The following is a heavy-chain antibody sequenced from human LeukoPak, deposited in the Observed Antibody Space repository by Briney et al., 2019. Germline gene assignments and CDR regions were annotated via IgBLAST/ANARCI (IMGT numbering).Heavy chain of an antibody. Sequence: PGGSLRLSCAASGFTFSSYAMSWVRQAPGKGLEWVSAISGSGGSTYYADSVKGRFIISRDNSKNTLYLQMNSLRAEDTAVYYCAKANDSSGYYYPFDYWGQGTLVTVSS. CDR2: ISGSGGST. J-gene: IGHJ4*02. V-gene: IGHV3-23*01. CDR1: GFTFSSYA. CDR3: AKANDSSGYYYPFDY. D-gene: IGHD3-22*01.